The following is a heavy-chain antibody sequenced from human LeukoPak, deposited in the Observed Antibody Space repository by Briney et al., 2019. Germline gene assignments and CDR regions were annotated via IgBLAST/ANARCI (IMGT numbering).Heavy chain of an antibody. J-gene: IGHJ5*02. V-gene: IGHV4-34*01. Sequence: SETLSLTCAVYGGSFSGYYWSWIRQPPGKGLEWIGEINHSGSTNYNPSLKSRVTISVDTSKNQFSPKLSSVTAADTAVYYCASDGTGAGYYYDSSGYSSWGQGTLVTVSS. CDR3: ASDGTGAGYYYDSSGYSS. CDR1: GGSFSGYY. D-gene: IGHD3-22*01. CDR2: INHSGST.